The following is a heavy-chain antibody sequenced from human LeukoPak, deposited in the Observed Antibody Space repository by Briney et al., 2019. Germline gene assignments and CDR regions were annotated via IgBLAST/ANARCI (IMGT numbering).Heavy chain of an antibody. CDR3: TRQWHTPSDY. J-gene: IGHJ4*02. D-gene: IGHD6-19*01. V-gene: IGHV3-74*03. CDR1: GFIFSSYW. CDR2: INGDGTST. Sequence: RTGGSLRLSCAASGFIFSSYWMHWVRQKPGEGPLWLSRINGDGTSTAYAHSVQGRFIISRDNAKNTLYLQMNSLRVDDTAVYYCTRQWHTPSDYWGQGTVVTVPS.